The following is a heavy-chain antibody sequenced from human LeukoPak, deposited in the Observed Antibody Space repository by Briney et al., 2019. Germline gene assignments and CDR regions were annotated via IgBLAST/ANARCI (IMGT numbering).Heavy chain of an antibody. CDR1: GYTFTGYY. CDR2: INPSGGST. CDR3: AREVGVDTAMVALYYYYGMDV. J-gene: IGHJ6*02. Sequence: ASVKVSCKASGYTFTGYYMHWVRQAPGQGLEWMGIINPSGGSTSYAQKFQGRVTMTRDTSTSTVYMELSSLRSEDTAVYYCAREVGVDTAMVALYYYYGMDVWGQGTTVTVSS. D-gene: IGHD5-18*01. V-gene: IGHV1-46*01.